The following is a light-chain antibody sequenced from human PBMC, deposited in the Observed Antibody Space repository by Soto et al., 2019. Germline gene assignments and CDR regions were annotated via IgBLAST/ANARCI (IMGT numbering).Light chain of an antibody. J-gene: IGKJ1*01. V-gene: IGKV3-15*01. CDR1: QSVGTN. CDR2: GTS. CDR3: QRQSGWPRT. Sequence: EIVMTQSPATLSVSPGERATLSCRASQSVGTNLAWYQQKPGQAPRLLIHGTSTRATGIPARFSGSGSGTEFTLTISSLQSEDFAVYYCQRQSGWPRTFGQGTKVEIK.